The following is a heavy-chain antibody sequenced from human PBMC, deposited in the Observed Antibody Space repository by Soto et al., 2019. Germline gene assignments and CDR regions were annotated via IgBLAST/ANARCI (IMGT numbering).Heavy chain of an antibody. J-gene: IGHJ3*02. CDR1: GFTFSNYG. V-gene: IGHV3-30*18. CDR2: ISYDGTNK. Sequence: PGGSLRLSCAASGFTFSNYGIHWVRQAPGKGLEWVAVISYDGTNKYYGDSVKGRFTISRDNSKSTLYLQMNSLRAEDTAVYYCANERTYYYARRGYSHDAFDIWGQGTMVTVSS. CDR3: ANERTYYYARRGYSHDAFDI. D-gene: IGHD3-22*01.